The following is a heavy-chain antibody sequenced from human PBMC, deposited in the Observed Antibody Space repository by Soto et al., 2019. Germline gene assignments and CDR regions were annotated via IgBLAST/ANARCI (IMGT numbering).Heavy chain of an antibody. CDR1: GFTFSHYA. J-gene: IGHJ6*02. V-gene: IGHV3-23*01. D-gene: IGHD4-17*01. Sequence: DVQLWESGGGQVQPGGSLRLSCAGSGFTFSHYALSWVRQAPGTGLEWVASISGTGGKTFYAVSVEGRFTISRDNSKDTLFLQVNSLRVEDTALYYCAKDYRYGYYALGSYSHYGMGAWAQGTAVTVS. CDR3: AKDYRYGYYALGSYSHYGMGA. CDR2: ISGTGGKT.